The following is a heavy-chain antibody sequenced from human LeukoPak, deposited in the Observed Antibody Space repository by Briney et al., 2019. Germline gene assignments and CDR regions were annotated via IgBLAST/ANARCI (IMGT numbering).Heavy chain of an antibody. CDR2: INHSGST. Sequence: PSETLSLTCAVYGGPFSGYYWSWIRQPPGKGLEWIGEINHSGSTNYNPSLKSRVTISVDTSKNQFSLKLSSVTAADTAVYYCARALWYYGMDAWGQGTTVTVSS. D-gene: IGHD3-16*01. J-gene: IGHJ6*02. V-gene: IGHV4-34*01. CDR1: GGPFSGYY. CDR3: ARALWYYGMDA.